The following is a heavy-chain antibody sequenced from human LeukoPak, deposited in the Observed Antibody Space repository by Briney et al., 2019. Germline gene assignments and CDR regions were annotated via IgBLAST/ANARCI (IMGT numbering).Heavy chain of an antibody. J-gene: IGHJ4*02. V-gene: IGHV1-8*03. D-gene: IGHD3-3*01. CDR3: ARAVRITTFGVVITYYFDY. Sequence: ASVKVSCKASGYTFTSYDINWVRQATGQGLEWMGWMNPNSGNTGYAQKFQGRVTITRNTSISTAYMELSSLRSEDTAVYYCARAVRITTFGVVITYYFDYWGQGTLVTVSS. CDR2: MNPNSGNT. CDR1: GYTFTSYD.